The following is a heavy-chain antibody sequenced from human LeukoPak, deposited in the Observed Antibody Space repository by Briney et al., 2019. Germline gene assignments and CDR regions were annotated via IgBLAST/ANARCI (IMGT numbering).Heavy chain of an antibody. CDR3: ARVLSNYYYYYMDV. Sequence: GGSLRLSCAASGFTFDDYAMHWVRQAPGKGLEWVSGISWNSGSIGYADSVKGRFTISGDNAKNSLYLQMNSLRAEDTAVNYCARVLSNYYYYYMDVWGKGTTVTVSS. V-gene: IGHV3-9*01. J-gene: IGHJ6*03. CDR1: GFTFDDYA. CDR2: ISWNSGSI. D-gene: IGHD3-16*02.